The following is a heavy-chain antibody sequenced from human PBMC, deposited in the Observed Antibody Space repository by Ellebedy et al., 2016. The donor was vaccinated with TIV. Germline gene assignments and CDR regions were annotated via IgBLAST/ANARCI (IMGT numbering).Heavy chain of an antibody. J-gene: IGHJ3*02. D-gene: IGHD1-1*01. Sequence: GESLKISCAASGFSFSANDMHWVRQAPGKGLEWVALVCFDGINKYYGDSLKGRFTISRDISKNILYLQMNSLRGNDTAVYYCARGDRHQRLDFDALHTWGPGTLVTVSS. CDR1: GFSFSAND. V-gene: IGHV3-33*01. CDR2: VCFDGINK. CDR3: ARGDRHQRLDFDALHT.